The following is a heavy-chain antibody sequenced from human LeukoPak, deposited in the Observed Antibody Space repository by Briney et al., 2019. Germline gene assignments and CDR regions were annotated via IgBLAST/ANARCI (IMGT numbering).Heavy chain of an antibody. J-gene: IGHJ5*02. D-gene: IGHD1-26*01. CDR3: AREVRSAWASFDP. V-gene: IGHV4-61*01. Sequence: SETLSLTCTVSGGSFSSSSYYWGWLRQPPGKGLEWIGYIYYSGSTNYNPSLKSRVTISVDTSKNQFSLKLSSVTAADTAVYYCAREVRSAWASFDPWGQGTLVIVSS. CDR2: IYYSGST. CDR1: GGSFSSSSYY.